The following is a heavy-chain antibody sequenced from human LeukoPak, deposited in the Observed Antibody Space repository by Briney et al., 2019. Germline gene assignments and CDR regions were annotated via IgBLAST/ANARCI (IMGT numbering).Heavy chain of an antibody. CDR1: GDSISSSSYY. V-gene: IGHV4-39*07. J-gene: IGHJ4*02. CDR3: ARDTSAGLYSDY. CDR2: IYYSGST. D-gene: IGHD3-16*02. Sequence: PSETLSLTCTVSGDSISSSSYYWGWIRQPPGKGLEWIGSIYYSGSTYYNPSLKSRVTISVDTSKNQFSLKLSSVTAADTAVYYCARDTSAGLYSDYWGQGTLVTVSS.